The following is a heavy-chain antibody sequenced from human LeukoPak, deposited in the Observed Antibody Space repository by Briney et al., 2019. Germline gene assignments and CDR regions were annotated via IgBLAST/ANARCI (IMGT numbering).Heavy chain of an antibody. V-gene: IGHV3-13*01. CDR2: IGTAGDT. D-gene: IGHD3-22*01. CDR1: GFTFSSYD. Sequence: PGGSVRLSCAASGFTFSSYDMHWVRQATGKGLEWVAAIGTAGDTYYLDSLKGGCTIFIENAKNSFDFQMNSLRAGDTAVYYCARGLHYYDSSGYYPNEAFDIWVQGTMVTVSS. J-gene: IGHJ3*02. CDR3: ARGLHYYDSSGYYPNEAFDI.